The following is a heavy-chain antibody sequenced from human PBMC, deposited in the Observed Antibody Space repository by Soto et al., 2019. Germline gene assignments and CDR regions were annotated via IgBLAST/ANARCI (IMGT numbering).Heavy chain of an antibody. CDR1: GFSFRSSGVA. CDR3: AHRLRSSNGWGTCDY. D-gene: IGHD7-27*01. V-gene: IGHV2-5*02. J-gene: IGHJ4*02. Sequence: QITLKESGPTLVKPTQTLTLTCTFSGFSFRSSGVAVGWIRQPPGKAPEWVAFICWDDDNRYSPSLKSRITITKDTSNHQVVLSMTIRDPVDTGTFSCAHRLRSSNGWGTCDYWGQGRVVTVSS. CDR2: ICWDDDN.